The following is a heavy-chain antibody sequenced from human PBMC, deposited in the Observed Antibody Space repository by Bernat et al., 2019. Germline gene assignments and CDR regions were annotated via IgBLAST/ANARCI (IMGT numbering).Heavy chain of an antibody. J-gene: IGHJ6*02. CDR2: ISSSSSYT. CDR3: ARDLKTQYYYYGLDV. Sequence: QVQLVESGGGLVKPGGSLRLSCAASGFTFSDYYMSWIRQAPGKGLEWVSYISSSSSYTNYADSVKGRFTISRDNAKNSLYLQMNSLRAEDTAVYYCARDLKTQYYYYGLDVWGQGTTVTVSS. CDR1: GFTFSDYY. V-gene: IGHV3-11*06.